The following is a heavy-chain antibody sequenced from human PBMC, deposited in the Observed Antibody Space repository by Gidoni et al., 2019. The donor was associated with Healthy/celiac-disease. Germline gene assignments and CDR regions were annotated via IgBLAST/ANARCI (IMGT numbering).Heavy chain of an antibody. J-gene: IGHJ4*02. CDR2: ISSSGSTI. Sequence: AASGFTFSSYSMNWVRQAPGKGLEWVSSISSSGSTIYYADSVKGRFTISRDNAKNSLYLQMNSLRAEDTAVYYCAREGSGWVLRFLEWRIFDYWGQGTLVTVSS. V-gene: IGHV3-21*01. CDR3: AREGSGWVLRFLEWRIFDY. CDR1: GFTFSSYS. D-gene: IGHD3-3*01.